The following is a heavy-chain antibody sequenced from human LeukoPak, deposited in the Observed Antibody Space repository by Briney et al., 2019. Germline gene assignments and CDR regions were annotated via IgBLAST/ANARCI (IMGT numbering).Heavy chain of an antibody. Sequence: GGSLRLSCAASGFTVSSNYMSWVRQAPGKGLEWVSSISSSSSYIYYADSVKGRFTISRDNSKNTLYLQMNSLRAEDTAVYYCAKWDTTLENSSGWYFRYYYYYMDVWGKGTTVTISS. CDR2: ISSSSSYI. V-gene: IGHV3-21*04. CDR1: GFTVSSNY. J-gene: IGHJ6*03. CDR3: AKWDTTLENSSGWYFRYYYYYMDV. D-gene: IGHD6-19*01.